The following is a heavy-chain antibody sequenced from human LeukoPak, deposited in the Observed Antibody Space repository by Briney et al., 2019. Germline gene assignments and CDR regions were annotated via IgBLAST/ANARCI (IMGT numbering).Heavy chain of an antibody. J-gene: IGHJ4*02. Sequence: GGSLRLSCAASGFTFSSYAMRWVRQAPGKGLEWVSAISGSGGSTYYADSVKGRFTISRDNSKNTLYLQMNSLRAEDTAVYYCAKAGAVVVAAKAFDYWGQGTLVTVSS. V-gene: IGHV3-23*01. CDR3: AKAGAVVVAAKAFDY. D-gene: IGHD2-15*01. CDR1: GFTFSSYA. CDR2: ISGSGGST.